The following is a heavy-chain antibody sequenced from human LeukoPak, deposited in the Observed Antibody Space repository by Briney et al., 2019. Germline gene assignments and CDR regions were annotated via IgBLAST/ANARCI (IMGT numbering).Heavy chain of an antibody. V-gene: IGHV4-38-2*01. Sequence: SETLSLTCAVSGYSISSGYYWGWIRQPPGKGLEWIGYIYYSGSTYYNPSLKSRVTISVDTSKNQFSLKLSSVTAADTAVYYCASGTGYWYFDLWGRGTLVTVSS. CDR1: GYSISSGYY. D-gene: IGHD1-14*01. J-gene: IGHJ2*01. CDR2: IYYSGST. CDR3: ASGTGYWYFDL.